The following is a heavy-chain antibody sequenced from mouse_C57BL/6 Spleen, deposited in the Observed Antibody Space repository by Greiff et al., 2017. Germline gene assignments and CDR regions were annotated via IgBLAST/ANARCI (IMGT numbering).Heavy chain of an antibody. Sequence: QVQLQQSGAELVRPGASVTLSCKASGYTFTDYEMHWVKQTPVHGLEWIGAIDPETGGTAYNQKFKGKAILTADKSSSTAYMELRSLTSEDSAVYYCTRSDYYGFAYWGQGTLVTVSA. V-gene: IGHV1-15*01. J-gene: IGHJ3*01. D-gene: IGHD1-1*01. CDR2: IDPETGGT. CDR3: TRSDYYGFAY. CDR1: GYTFTDYE.